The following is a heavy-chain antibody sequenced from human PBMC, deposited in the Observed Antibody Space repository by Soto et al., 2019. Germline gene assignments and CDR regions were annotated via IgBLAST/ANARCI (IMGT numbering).Heavy chain of an antibody. V-gene: IGHV1-46*01. Sequence: GASVKVSCKASGYTFTSYYMHWVRQAPEQGLEWMGIINPSGGSTSYAQKFQGRVTMTRDTSTSTVYMELSSLRSEDTAVYYCARELAPGYYDSSGYNIFDYWGQGTLVTVSS. CDR3: ARELAPGYYDSSGYNIFDY. CDR2: INPSGGST. J-gene: IGHJ4*02. D-gene: IGHD3-22*01. CDR1: GYTFTSYY.